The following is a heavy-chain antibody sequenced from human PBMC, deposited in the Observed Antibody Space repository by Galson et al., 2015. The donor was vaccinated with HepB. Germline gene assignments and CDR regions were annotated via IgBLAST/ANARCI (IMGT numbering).Heavy chain of an antibody. J-gene: IGHJ1*01. CDR3: ARDVHYYDRANFQH. V-gene: IGHV1-69*13. CDR2: IIPIFGTA. D-gene: IGHD3-22*01. CDR1: GGTFSSYA. Sequence: SVKVSCKASGGTFSSYAISWVRQAPRQGLEWMGGIIPIFGTANYAQKFQGRVTITADESTSTAYMELSSLRSEDTAVYYCARDVHYYDRANFQHWGQGTLVTVSS.